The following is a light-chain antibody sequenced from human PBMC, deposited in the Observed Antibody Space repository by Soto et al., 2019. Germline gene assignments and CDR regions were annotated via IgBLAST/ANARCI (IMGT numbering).Light chain of an antibody. CDR3: QSYDSSLSVL. J-gene: IGLJ2*01. CDR2: GNT. Sequence: QSALTQPPSVSGAPGQTVTISCTGGNSNLGAGYDVHWYQHLPGTAPKLLIYGNTNRPSGVPDRFSGSKSGTSASPAITGLQAEDEADYYCQSYDSSLSVLFGGGTKVTVL. V-gene: IGLV1-40*01. CDR1: NSNLGAGYD.